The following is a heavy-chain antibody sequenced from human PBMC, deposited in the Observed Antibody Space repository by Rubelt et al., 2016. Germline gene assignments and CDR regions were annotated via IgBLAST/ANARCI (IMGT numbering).Heavy chain of an antibody. CDR3: ARPEYAWVSTMDY. Sequence: QLQLQESGPGLVKPSETLSLTCTVSGASITSSGYYWGWIRQPPGKGLEWIGSIFYSGSFYYNPSLKSRVTISIDTSKNQFSLKLTSMTAADTAVYYCARPEYAWVSTMDYWGQGTLVTVSS. CDR1: GASITSSGYY. J-gene: IGHJ4*02. CDR2: IFYSGSF. V-gene: IGHV4-39*01. D-gene: IGHD2-8*01.